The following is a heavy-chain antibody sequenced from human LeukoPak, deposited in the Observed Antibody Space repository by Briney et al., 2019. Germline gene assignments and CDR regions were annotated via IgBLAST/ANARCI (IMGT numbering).Heavy chain of an antibody. V-gene: IGHV4-59*01. J-gene: IGHJ6*03. CDR1: GGSISRYY. D-gene: IGHD5-18*01. CDR2: IYYSGST. Sequence: SETLSLTCTVSGGSISRYYWSWIRQPPGKGLGWIGYIYYSGSTNNNPSLKSRVTISVDKSKNQISLKLSSVTAADTAVYYCARGVSRGYSYGRYYMDVWGKGTTVTVSS. CDR3: ARGVSRGYSYGRYYMDV.